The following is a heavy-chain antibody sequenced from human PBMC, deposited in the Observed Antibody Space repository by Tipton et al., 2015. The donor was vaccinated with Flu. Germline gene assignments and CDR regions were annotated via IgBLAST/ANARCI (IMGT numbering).Heavy chain of an antibody. CDR2: SYYSGST. J-gene: IGHJ4*01. CDR3: ARGGLTSYLIDY. Sequence: GSLRLSCSVSGYSINSGYYWGWIRQPPGKGLEWIAYSYYSGSTKYNPTLKSRVTISVDMSNKEFSLKLTSLTAADTAVYYCARGGLTSYLIDYWGHGTLVTVSS. V-gene: IGHV4-61*05. CDR1: GYSINSGYY. D-gene: IGHD2-21*02.